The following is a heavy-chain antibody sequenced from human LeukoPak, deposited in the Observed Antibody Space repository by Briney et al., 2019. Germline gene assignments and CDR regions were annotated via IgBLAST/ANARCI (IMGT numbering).Heavy chain of an antibody. CDR3: TRRTMVRDDAFDI. D-gene: IGHD3-10*01. CDR1: GFTFSGSA. J-gene: IGHJ3*02. Sequence: GGSLRLSCAASGFTFSGSAMHWVRQASGKGLEWVGRIRSKANSYATAYAASVKGRFTISRDDSKNTAYLQMNSLKTEDTAVYYCTRRTMVRDDAFDIWGQGTMVTVSS. V-gene: IGHV3-73*01. CDR2: IRSKANSYAT.